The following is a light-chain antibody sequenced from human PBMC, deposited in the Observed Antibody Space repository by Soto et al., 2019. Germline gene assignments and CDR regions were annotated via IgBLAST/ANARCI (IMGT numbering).Light chain of an antibody. Sequence: DIQLTQSPSFLSASLGDRVTITCRTSQVISSFLAWYQQKPGKAPNLLIYGASTLQSGVPSRFSGSGSGTEFTLTISSLQPDDFATYYCQQLNSYPHFGQGTRLEIK. CDR2: GAS. V-gene: IGKV1-9*01. J-gene: IGKJ5*01. CDR3: QQLNSYPH. CDR1: QVISSF.